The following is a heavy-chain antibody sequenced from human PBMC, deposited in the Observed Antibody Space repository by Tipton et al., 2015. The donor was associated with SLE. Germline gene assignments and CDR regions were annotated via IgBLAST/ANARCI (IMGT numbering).Heavy chain of an antibody. V-gene: IGHV3-7*01. D-gene: IGHD6-13*01. Sequence: SLRLSCAASGFTFSSYWMSWVRKAPGKGLEWVANIKQDGSEKYYVDSVKGRFTISRDNAKNSLYLQMNSLRAEDTAVYYCAREGSSWYPYYYYGMDVWGQGTTVTVSS. J-gene: IGHJ6*02. CDR1: GFTFSSYW. CDR3: AREGSSWYPYYYYGMDV. CDR2: IKQDGSEK.